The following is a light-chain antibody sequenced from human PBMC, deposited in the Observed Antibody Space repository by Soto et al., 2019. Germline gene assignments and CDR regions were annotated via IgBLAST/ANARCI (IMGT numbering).Light chain of an antibody. V-gene: IGKV3-15*01. Sequence: EIVLTQYPGTLPLSPGERATLSCRASQSITSSYLAWYQQKPGQTPRLLIYDTSTRATGVPTRFSGSRSGAEFTLTINSLQSEDFAVYYCQPYNNWPLTFGGGTKVDNK. J-gene: IGKJ4*01. CDR2: DTS. CDR1: QSITSSY. CDR3: QPYNNWPLT.